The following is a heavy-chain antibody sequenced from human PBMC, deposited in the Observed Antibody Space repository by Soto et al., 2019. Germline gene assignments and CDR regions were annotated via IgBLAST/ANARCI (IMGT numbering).Heavy chain of an antibody. CDR1: GGSISSDGYY. D-gene: IGHD7-27*01. J-gene: IGHJ6*03. Sequence: SETLSLTCTVSGGSISSDGYYWTWNRQRPGKGLEWIGYIYDSGSAYYNPSLKSRVIMSVDTSKNQFSLRLSSVTAADTAVFYCARVMGMVDTYSYYMDVWGKGTTVNVSS. V-gene: IGHV4-31*03. CDR2: IYDSGSA. CDR3: ARVMGMVDTYSYYMDV.